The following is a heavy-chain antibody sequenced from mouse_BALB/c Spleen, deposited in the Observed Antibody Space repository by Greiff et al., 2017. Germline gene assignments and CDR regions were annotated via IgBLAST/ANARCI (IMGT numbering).Heavy chain of an antibody. Sequence: VKLVESGPGLVAPSQSLSITCTVSGFSLTSYGVHWVRQPPGKGLEWLGVIWAGGSTNYNSALMSRLSISKDNSKSQVFLKMNSLQTDDTAMYYCTSAALGDYFDYWGQGTTLTVSS. CDR2: IWAGGST. CDR1: GFSLTSYG. CDR3: TSAALGDYFDY. D-gene: IGHD3-1*01. V-gene: IGHV2-9*02. J-gene: IGHJ2*01.